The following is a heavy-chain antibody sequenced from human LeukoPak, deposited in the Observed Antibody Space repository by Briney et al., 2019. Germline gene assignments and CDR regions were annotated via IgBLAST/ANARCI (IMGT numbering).Heavy chain of an antibody. V-gene: IGHV4-59*01. D-gene: IGHD6-19*01. Sequence: SETLSLTGTVSVGPFSSYYWSWIRQPPGRGREWFGYIYYSGSTNYNPSLKSRVTLSVDTSKNQFSLKLNSVTAADTAVYYCARVGWRQWLLDAFDIWGQGTMVTVSS. J-gene: IGHJ3*02. CDR2: IYYSGST. CDR3: ARVGWRQWLLDAFDI. CDR1: VGPFSSYY.